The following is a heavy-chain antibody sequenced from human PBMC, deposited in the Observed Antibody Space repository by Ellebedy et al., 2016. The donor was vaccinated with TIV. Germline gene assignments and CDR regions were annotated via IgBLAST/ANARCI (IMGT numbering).Heavy chain of an antibody. CDR3: ARDLRDYSNNWYGRGFDY. CDR2: IWYDGSKK. D-gene: IGHD6-13*01. V-gene: IGHV3-33*01. Sequence: PGGSLRLSCAASGFTFRSYAMHWVRQAPGKGLEWVAVIWYDGSKKYYADSVKGRFTISRDNSKNTLYLQMNSLRAEDTAVYYFARDLRDYSNNWYGRGFDYWGQGTLVTVSS. CDR1: GFTFRSYA. J-gene: IGHJ4*02.